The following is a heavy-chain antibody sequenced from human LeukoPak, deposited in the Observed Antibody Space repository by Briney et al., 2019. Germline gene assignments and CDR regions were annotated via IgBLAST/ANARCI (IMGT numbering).Heavy chain of an antibody. CDR3: ARTGYSSSWYYFDY. Sequence: GGSLRLSCAASGFTFDDYGMSRVRQAPGKGLEWVSGINWNGGSTGYADSVKGRFTISRDNAKNSLYLQMNSLRAEDTALYYCARTGYSSSWYYFDYWGQGTLVTVSS. V-gene: IGHV3-20*04. CDR2: INWNGGST. J-gene: IGHJ4*02. D-gene: IGHD6-13*01. CDR1: GFTFDDYG.